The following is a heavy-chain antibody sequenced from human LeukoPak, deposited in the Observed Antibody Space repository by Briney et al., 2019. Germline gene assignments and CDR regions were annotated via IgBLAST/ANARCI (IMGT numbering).Heavy chain of an antibody. CDR3: ARVRFNYYDSSGYLDY. CDR1: GGSISSGGYY. Sequence: PSQTLSLTCTVSGGSISSGGYYWSWIRQHPGKGLEWIGYIYYSGSTYYNPSLKSRVTISVDTSKNQFSLKLSPVTAADTAVYYCARVRFNYYDSSGYLDYWGQGALVTVSS. J-gene: IGHJ4*02. D-gene: IGHD3-22*01. CDR2: IYYSGST. V-gene: IGHV4-31*03.